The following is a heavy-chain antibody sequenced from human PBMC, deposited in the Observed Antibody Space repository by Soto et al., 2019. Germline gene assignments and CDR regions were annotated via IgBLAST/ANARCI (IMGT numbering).Heavy chain of an antibody. D-gene: IGHD1-26*01. V-gene: IGHV3-74*01. CDR3: ARDSFTTSGNYYGLDK. Sequence: EVELVESGVGLVRPGGSLRLSCAASGFTFGNFWMHWVRQAPGEGLLWVSRINTDGTYTHYADSVKGQFTVSRDNAKNTMYLQMNSLRAEDTAVYYCARDSFTTSGNYYGLDKWGQGALVTVSS. CDR2: INTDGTYT. J-gene: IGHJ4*02. CDR1: GFTFGNFW.